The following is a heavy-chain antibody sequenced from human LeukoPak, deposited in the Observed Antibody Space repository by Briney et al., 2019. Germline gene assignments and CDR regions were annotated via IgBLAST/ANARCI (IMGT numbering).Heavy chain of an antibody. Sequence: SETLSLTCTVSGDSISSYYWSWIQQPPGKGLEWIGYIYSSGSTNYNPSLKSRVTISVDTSKNQFSLKLSSVTPADTAVYYCARLYYGSGSFWVYNWFDPWGQGTLVTVSS. CDR1: GDSISSYY. V-gene: IGHV4-59*01. CDR2: IYSSGST. J-gene: IGHJ5*02. CDR3: ARLYYGSGSFWVYNWFDP. D-gene: IGHD3-10*01.